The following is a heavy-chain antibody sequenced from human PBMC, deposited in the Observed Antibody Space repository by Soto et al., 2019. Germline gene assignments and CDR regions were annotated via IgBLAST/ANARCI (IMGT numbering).Heavy chain of an antibody. Sequence: EVQLVESGGDLVQPGGSLRLSCVASGFTFSPYWMSWVRQAPGRGLQWVATINNDGSEKYYADSVKGRFTISRDNAXXSLYLXLTSLRAXXTAIYYCARGSNQDYWGQGTLVAVSS. CDR3: ARGSNQDY. CDR1: GFTFSPYW. J-gene: IGHJ4*02. CDR2: INNDGSEK. D-gene: IGHD2-8*01. V-gene: IGHV3-7*03.